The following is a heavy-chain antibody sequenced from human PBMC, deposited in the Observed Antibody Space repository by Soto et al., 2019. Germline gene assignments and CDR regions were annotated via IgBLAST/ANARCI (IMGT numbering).Heavy chain of an antibody. CDR3: ARGAYYDSLDH. CDR1: GGSISSGGYY. J-gene: IGHJ4*02. D-gene: IGHD3-22*01. CDR2: IYYSGST. Sequence: QVQLQESGPGLVKPSQTLSLTCTVSGGSISSGGYYWSWIRQRPEKGLEWIGYIYYSGSTYYNPSLESRVTISIDNSNNQFSLRLSSVTAADTAVYYCARGAYYDSLDHWGQGTLVTVSS. V-gene: IGHV4-31*03.